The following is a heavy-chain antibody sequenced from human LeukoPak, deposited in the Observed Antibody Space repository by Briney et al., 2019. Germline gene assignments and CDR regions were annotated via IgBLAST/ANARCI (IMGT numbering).Heavy chain of an antibody. J-gene: IGHJ6*02. Sequence: ASVKVSCKASGYIFRDYYINWVRQAPGQGLEWMGWVNPNNGATKYAQKFEGRFTMTSDTSISTAYMELERLKSDDTAVYYCSGGLRDVWGQGTTVTVSS. D-gene: IGHD6-25*01. CDR3: SGGLRDV. CDR1: GYIFRDYY. CDR2: VNPNNGAT. V-gene: IGHV1-2*02.